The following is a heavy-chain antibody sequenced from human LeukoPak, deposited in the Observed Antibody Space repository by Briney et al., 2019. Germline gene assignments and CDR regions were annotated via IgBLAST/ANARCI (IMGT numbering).Heavy chain of an antibody. CDR3: ARDSGIVVAGGIIY. D-gene: IGHD6-19*01. Sequence: SETLSLTCTVSGGSISSYYWSWIRQPAGEGLEWIGRIYTSGSTNYNPSLKSRVTMSVDTSKNQFSLKLSSVTAADTAVYYCARDSGIVVAGGIIYWGQGTLVTVSS. V-gene: IGHV4-4*07. CDR2: IYTSGST. J-gene: IGHJ4*02. CDR1: GGSISSYY.